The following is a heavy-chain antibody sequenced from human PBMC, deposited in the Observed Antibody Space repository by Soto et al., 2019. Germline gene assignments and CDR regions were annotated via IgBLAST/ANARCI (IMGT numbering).Heavy chain of an antibody. CDR1: GFTFSSYS. Sequence: EVQLVESGGGLVQPGGSLRLSCVVSGFTFSSYSMNWVSKAPGKGLEWVSYISSSSRTIYYADSVKDRFTISRDNAKNSLYLQMNSLRAEDTAVYYCVSGRAVTTPGPKCDYWGQGTLVTVSS. V-gene: IGHV3-48*01. CDR2: ISSSSRTI. D-gene: IGHD3-3*01. CDR3: VSGRAVTTPGPKCDY. J-gene: IGHJ4*02.